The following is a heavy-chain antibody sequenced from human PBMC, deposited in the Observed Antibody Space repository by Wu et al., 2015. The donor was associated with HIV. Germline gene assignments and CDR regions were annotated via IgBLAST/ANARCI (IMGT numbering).Heavy chain of an antibody. CDR3: VRDQQWPTEYYHYYGMDV. V-gene: IGHV1-18*01. J-gene: IGHJ6*04. CDR2: ITTHNGYT. CDR1: GYTFITHA. D-gene: IGHD6-19*01. Sequence: QVQLVQSGAEVTEPGASVKVSCKASGYTFITHAITWVRQAPGQRPEWMGWITTHNGYTKYAQKFQDRLSLTTDTSTSTAYMELRSLRSDDTAVYYCVRDQQWPTEYYHYYGMDVWAEGTTVTVSS.